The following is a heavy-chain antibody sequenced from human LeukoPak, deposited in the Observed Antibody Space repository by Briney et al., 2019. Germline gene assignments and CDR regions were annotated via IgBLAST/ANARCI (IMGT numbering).Heavy chain of an antibody. Sequence: PSETLSLTCTVSGGSISSSTYYWGWIRQPPGKGLEWIGSIYYSGSTYYNSSLKSRGTISVDTSKNQFSLKVSSVTAADTAVYYCARQAPRYSGYDRLLHFDPWGQGTLVTVSS. CDR2: IYYSGST. V-gene: IGHV4-39*01. CDR3: ARQAPRYSGYDRLLHFDP. J-gene: IGHJ5*02. D-gene: IGHD5-12*01. CDR1: GGSISSSTYY.